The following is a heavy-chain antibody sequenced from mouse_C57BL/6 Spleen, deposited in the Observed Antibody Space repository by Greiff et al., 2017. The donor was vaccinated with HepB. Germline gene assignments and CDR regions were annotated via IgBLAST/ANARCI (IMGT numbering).Heavy chain of an antibody. CDR3: TRDSYGSSYRYFDV. CDR1: GFTFSSYA. J-gene: IGHJ1*03. V-gene: IGHV5-9-1*02. CDR2: ISSGGDYI. Sequence: EVKLVESGEGLVKPGGSLKLSCAASGFTFSSYAMSWVRQTPEKRLEWVAYISSGGDYIYYADTVKGRFTISRDNARNTLYLQMSSLKSEDTAMYYCTRDSYGSSYRYFDVWGTGTTVTVSS. D-gene: IGHD1-1*01.